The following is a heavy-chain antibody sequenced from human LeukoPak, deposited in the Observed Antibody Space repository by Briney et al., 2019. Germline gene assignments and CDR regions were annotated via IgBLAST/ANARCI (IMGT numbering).Heavy chain of an antibody. V-gene: IGHV3-9*01. CDR1: GITFDDYA. CDR3: AGGNYGDHWYFDL. CDR2: ISWNSGSI. D-gene: IGHD4-17*01. J-gene: IGHJ2*01. Sequence: GGSLRLSCLVSGITFDDYAMHWVRQAPGKGLEWVSGISWNSGSIGYGDSVKGRFTISRDNANNSLYLQMNSLRPEDTALYYCAGGNYGDHWYFDLWGRGTLVTVSS.